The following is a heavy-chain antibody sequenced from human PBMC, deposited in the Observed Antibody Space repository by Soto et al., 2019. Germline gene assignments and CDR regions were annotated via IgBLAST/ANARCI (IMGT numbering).Heavy chain of an antibody. CDR1: GGSISSDY. CDR2: IYYSGST. J-gene: IGHJ5*02. Sequence: SETRCVTCTGSGGSISSDYWSGSRQPPGKGLEWIGYIYYSGSTNYNPSLKSRVTISVDTSKNQFSLKLSSVTAADTAVYYCARVGYDFWSGHNWFDPWGQGTLVTVS. D-gene: IGHD3-3*01. V-gene: IGHV4-59*01. CDR3: ARVGYDFWSGHNWFDP.